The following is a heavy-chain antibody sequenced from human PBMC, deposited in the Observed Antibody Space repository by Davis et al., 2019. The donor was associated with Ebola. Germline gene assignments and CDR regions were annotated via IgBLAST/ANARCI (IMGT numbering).Heavy chain of an antibody. Sequence: MPSETLSLTCAVYGGSFSGYYWSWIRQPPGKGLEWIGEINHSGSTNYNPSPKSRVTISVDTSKNQFSLKLSSVTAADTAVYYCARATYGDCFDYWGQGTLVTVSS. D-gene: IGHD4-17*01. CDR3: ARATYGDCFDY. CDR1: GGSFSGYY. CDR2: INHSGST. J-gene: IGHJ4*02. V-gene: IGHV4-34*01.